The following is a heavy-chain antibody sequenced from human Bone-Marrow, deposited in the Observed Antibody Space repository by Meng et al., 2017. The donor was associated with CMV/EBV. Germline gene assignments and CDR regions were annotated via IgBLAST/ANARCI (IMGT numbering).Heavy chain of an antibody. CDR2: IKSKTDGGTT. CDR3: TTDLDYYGSGSYRD. V-gene: IGHV3-15*01. Sequence: GESLKISCAASGFTFSNAWMNWVRQTPGKGLEWVGRIKSKTDGGTTDYAAPVKGRFTISRDDSKNTQYLQMNSLKTEVTAVYYCTTDLDYYGSGSYRDWGQGTLVTVSS. D-gene: IGHD3-10*01. CDR1: GFTFSNAW. J-gene: IGHJ4*02.